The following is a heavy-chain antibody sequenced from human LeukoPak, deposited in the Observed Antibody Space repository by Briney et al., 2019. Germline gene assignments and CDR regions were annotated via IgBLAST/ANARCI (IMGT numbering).Heavy chain of an antibody. J-gene: IGHJ4*02. CDR3: ARRGYESSGPKYYFDH. CDR2: IYSAGGGGTT. Sequence: PGGSLRLSCAASGFSVSSNYMSWVRQAPGKGLEWVSIIYSAGGGGTTYYADSVKGRFAISRDNSKNTLNLQMNSLRAEDTAVYYCARRGYESSGPKYYFDHWGQGILVTVSS. CDR1: GFSVSSNY. V-gene: IGHV3-53*01. D-gene: IGHD3-22*01.